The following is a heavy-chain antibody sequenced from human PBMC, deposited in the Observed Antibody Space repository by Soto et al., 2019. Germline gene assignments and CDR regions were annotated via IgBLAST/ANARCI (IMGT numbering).Heavy chain of an antibody. CDR1: GFTFSSYW. Sequence: GGSLRLCCAASGFTFSSYWMHWVRQAPGKGLVWVSRINSDGSSTSYADSVKGRFTISRDNAKNTLYLQMNSLRAEDTAVYYCARESGRYFYWLPTVRPSDAFDIWAQGTMVTVSS. D-gene: IGHD3-9*01. J-gene: IGHJ3*02. CDR3: ARESGRYFYWLPTVRPSDAFDI. V-gene: IGHV3-74*01. CDR2: INSDGSST.